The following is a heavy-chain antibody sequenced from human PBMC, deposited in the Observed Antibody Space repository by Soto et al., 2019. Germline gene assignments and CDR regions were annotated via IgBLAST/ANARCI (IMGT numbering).Heavy chain of an antibody. V-gene: IGHV4-59*03. Sequence: SETLSLTCTVSGGSISDHYYMWIRQSPGKGLEYIGYIHNGGSTNYNPSLKSRVIISVDTSKNQFSLKLTSVTAADTAVYYFLTRFYTSGVLFDFWGQGSPVPVSS. D-gene: IGHD2-2*02. CDR1: GGSISDHY. J-gene: IGHJ4*02. CDR3: LTRFYTSGVLFDF. CDR2: IHNGGST.